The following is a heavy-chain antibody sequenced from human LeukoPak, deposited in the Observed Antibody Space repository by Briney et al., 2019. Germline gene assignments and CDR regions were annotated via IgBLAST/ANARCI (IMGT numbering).Heavy chain of an antibody. J-gene: IGHJ4*02. CDR1: GGTFSSYA. CDR2: IIPIFGTA. D-gene: IGHD6-6*01. Sequence: SVKVSCKASGGTFSSYAISWVRQAPGKGLEWMGGIIPIFGTANYAQKFQGRVTITTDESTSTAYMELSSLRSEDTAVYYCARDDARRPLQVDYWGQGTLVTVSS. CDR3: ARDDARRPLQVDY. V-gene: IGHV1-69*05.